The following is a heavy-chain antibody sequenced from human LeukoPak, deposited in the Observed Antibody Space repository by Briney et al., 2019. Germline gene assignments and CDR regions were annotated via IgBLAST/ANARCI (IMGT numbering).Heavy chain of an antibody. CDR3: ARAPRTADDSSGYHFDY. J-gene: IGHJ4*02. D-gene: IGHD3-22*01. CDR1: GYTFTSYD. Sequence: RASVKVSCKASGYTFTSYDINWVRQATGQGLEWMGWMNPNSGNTGYAQKFQGRVTMTRNTSISTAYMELSSLRSEDTAVYYCARAPRTADDSSGYHFDYWGQGTLVTVSS. V-gene: IGHV1-8*01. CDR2: MNPNSGNT.